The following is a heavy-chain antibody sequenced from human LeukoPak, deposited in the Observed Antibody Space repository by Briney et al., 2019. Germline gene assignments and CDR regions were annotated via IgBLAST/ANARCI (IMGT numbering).Heavy chain of an antibody. Sequence: GGSLRLSCAASGFTFSSYSMNWVRQAPGKGLEWVSSISSSSSYIYYADSVKGRFTISRDNAKNSLYLQMNSLRAEDTAVYYCAKNPYYYYGSGSYYEDYWGQGTLVTVSS. D-gene: IGHD3-10*01. CDR1: GFTFSSYS. CDR3: AKNPYYYYGSGSYYEDY. J-gene: IGHJ4*02. CDR2: ISSSSSYI. V-gene: IGHV3-21*01.